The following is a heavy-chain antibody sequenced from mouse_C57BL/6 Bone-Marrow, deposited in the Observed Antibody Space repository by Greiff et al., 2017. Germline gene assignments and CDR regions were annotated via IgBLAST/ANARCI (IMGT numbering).Heavy chain of an antibody. V-gene: IGHV1-50*01. Sequence: VQLKEPGAELVKPGASVKLSCKASGYTFTSYWIGEIDPSDSYTNYNQKFKGKATLTVDTSSSTAYMQLSSLTSEDSAVYYCARETTVVDWYFDVWGTGTTVTVSS. J-gene: IGHJ1*03. D-gene: IGHD1-1*01. CDR3: ARETTVVDWYFDV. CDR1: GYTFTSYW. CDR2: IDPSDSYT.